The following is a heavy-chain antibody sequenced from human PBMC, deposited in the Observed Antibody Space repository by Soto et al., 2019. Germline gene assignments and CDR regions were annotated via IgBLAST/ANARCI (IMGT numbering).Heavy chain of an antibody. CDR2: INPNSGGT. D-gene: IGHD3-10*01. CDR3: ARDSRLYYYGSGSSSY. V-gene: IGHV1-2*02. J-gene: IGHJ4*02. Sequence: RASVKVSCKASGYTFTGYYMHWVRQAPGQGLEWMGWINPNSGGTNYAQKFQGRVTMTRDTSISTAYMELSRLRSDDTAVYYCARDSRLYYYGSGSSSYWGQGTLVTVSS. CDR1: GYTFTGYY.